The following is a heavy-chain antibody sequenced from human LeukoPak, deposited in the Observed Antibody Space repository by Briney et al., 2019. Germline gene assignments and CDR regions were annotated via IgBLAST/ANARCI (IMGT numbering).Heavy chain of an antibody. J-gene: IGHJ4*02. CDR2: FDVIDGET. CDR3: AAGRPYSLLDY. D-gene: IGHD5-18*01. Sequence: ASVKVSCTVSESSLTELSLYWVRQAPGKGLEWMGGFDVIDGETFYAQKFQGRVTMTEDSSADTAYMELRSLTSDDTALYYCAAGRPYSLLDYWGQGTLVTVSS. V-gene: IGHV1-24*01. CDR1: ESSLTELS.